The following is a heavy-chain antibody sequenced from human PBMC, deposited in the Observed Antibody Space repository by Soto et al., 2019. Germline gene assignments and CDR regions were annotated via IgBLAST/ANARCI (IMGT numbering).Heavy chain of an antibody. Sequence: SVKVSWKASGGTFNTYTFSWVRQAPGQGLEWMGSIIPIFGTTHYAQSFQGRLSITADQSSTTTYMELRSLTSHDTALYYCARIPRYSFPTSDPLDNWGQGTLVTVSS. CDR1: GGTFNTYT. CDR2: IIPIFGTT. CDR3: ARIPRYSFPTSDPLDN. V-gene: IGHV1-69*13. D-gene: IGHD1-26*01. J-gene: IGHJ1*01.